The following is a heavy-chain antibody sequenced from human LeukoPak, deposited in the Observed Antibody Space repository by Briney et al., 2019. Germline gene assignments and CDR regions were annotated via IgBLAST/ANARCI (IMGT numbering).Heavy chain of an antibody. CDR1: GFTFSDYY. Sequence: MTGGSLRLSCAASGFTFSDYYMSWIRQAPGKGLEWVSYISSSGNTIYYADSVKGRFTISRDNAKNSLYLQMNSLRAEDTAVYYCAREARQGGLGDYIPLDYWGQGTPVTVSS. J-gene: IGHJ4*02. CDR2: ISSSGNTI. V-gene: IGHV3-11*01. CDR3: AREARQGGLGDYIPLDY. D-gene: IGHD4-17*01.